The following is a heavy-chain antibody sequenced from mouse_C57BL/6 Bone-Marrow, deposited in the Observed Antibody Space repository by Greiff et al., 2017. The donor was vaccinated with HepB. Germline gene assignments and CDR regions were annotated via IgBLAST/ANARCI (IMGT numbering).Heavy chain of an antibody. CDR3: ARKGTTVVAPGDH. D-gene: IGHD1-1*01. V-gene: IGHV1-81*01. J-gene: IGHJ2*01. Sequence: VNVVESGAELARPGASVKLSCKASGYTFTSYGISWVKQRTGQGLEWIGEIYPRSGNTYYNEKFKGKATLTADKSSSTAYMELRSLTSEDSAVYFCARKGTTVVAPGDHWGQGTTLTVSS. CDR1: GYTFTSYG. CDR2: IYPRSGNT.